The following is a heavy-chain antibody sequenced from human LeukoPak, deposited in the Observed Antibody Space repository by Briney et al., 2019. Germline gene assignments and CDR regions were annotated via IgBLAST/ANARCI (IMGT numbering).Heavy chain of an antibody. V-gene: IGHV1-2*02. CDR3: ARDPRSTSVPHYYYYMDV. CDR1: GYTFTGYY. CDR2: INPSSGGT. D-gene: IGHD2-2*01. J-gene: IGHJ6*03. Sequence: GASVKVSCKASGYTFTGYYIHWVRQAPGQGLEWMGWINPSSGGTNYAQKFQGRATMTRDTSITTAYMELSRLTSDDTAVYYCARDPRSTSVPHYYYYMDVWGKGTTVTVSS.